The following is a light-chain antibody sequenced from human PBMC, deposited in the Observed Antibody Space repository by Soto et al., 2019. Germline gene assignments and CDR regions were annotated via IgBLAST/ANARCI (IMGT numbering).Light chain of an antibody. Sequence: QSVLTQPPSASGSPGQSVTISCTGTSSDVGSYNSVSWYQQHPGKAPKLMIYEVNKRPSGVPDRFSASKSDNTASLTVSGLQAEDEADYYCSSYAGTKNLVFGGGTKVTVL. CDR2: EVN. J-gene: IGLJ2*01. V-gene: IGLV2-8*01. CDR3: SSYAGTKNLV. CDR1: SSDVGSYNS.